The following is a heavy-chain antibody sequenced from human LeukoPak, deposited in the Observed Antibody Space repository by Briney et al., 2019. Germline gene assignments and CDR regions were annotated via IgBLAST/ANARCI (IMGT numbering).Heavy chain of an antibody. CDR1: GFTFSSYS. V-gene: IGHV3-21*01. Sequence: GSLRLSCAASGFTFSSYSMNWVRQAPGKGLEWVSSISSSSSYIYYADSVKGRFTISRDNAKNSLYLQMNSLRAEDTAVYYCASRITIFGRDYWGQGTLVTVSS. D-gene: IGHD3-3*01. J-gene: IGHJ4*02. CDR3: ASRITIFGRDY. CDR2: ISSSSSYI.